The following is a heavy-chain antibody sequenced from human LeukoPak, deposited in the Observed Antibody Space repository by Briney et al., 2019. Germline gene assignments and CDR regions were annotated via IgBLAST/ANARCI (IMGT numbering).Heavy chain of an antibody. D-gene: IGHD6-19*01. Sequence: GGSLRLSCAASGFTFSSYSMNWVRQAPGKGLEWVSSISSSSSYIYYADSVKGRFTTSRDNAKNSLYLQMNSLRAEDTAVYYCAFIAVAGTFDYWGQGTLVTVSS. J-gene: IGHJ4*02. V-gene: IGHV3-21*01. CDR1: GFTFSSYS. CDR2: ISSSSSYI. CDR3: AFIAVAGTFDY.